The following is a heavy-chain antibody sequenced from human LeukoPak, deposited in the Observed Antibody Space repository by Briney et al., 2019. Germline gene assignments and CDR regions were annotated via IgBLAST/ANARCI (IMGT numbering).Heavy chain of an antibody. V-gene: IGHV4-34*01. D-gene: IGHD3-10*01. CDR1: XGXFXXXX. J-gene: IGHJ4*02. CDR2: INHSGST. Sequence: SETLSLTCAVXXGXFXXXXXNXIXQPPXXXXXXXXXINHSGSTNYNPSLKSRVTISVDTSKNQFSLKLSSVTAADTAVYYCARGNYGSGSYSFSFGYWGQGTLVTVSS. CDR3: ARGNYGSGSYSFSFGY.